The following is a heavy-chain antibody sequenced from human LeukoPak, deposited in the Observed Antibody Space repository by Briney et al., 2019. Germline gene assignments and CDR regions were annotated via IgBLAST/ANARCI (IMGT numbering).Heavy chain of an antibody. J-gene: IGHJ3*02. D-gene: IGHD3-22*01. CDR1: GYTFTSYG. Sequence: ASVKVSCKASGYTFTSYGISWVRQAPGQGVEWMGWISAYNGNTNYAQKLQGRVTMTTDTSTSTAYMELRSLRSDDTAVYYCARDRGGKYYYDSSGYYPDAFDIWGQGTMVTVSS. CDR3: ARDRGGKYYYDSSGYYPDAFDI. V-gene: IGHV1-18*01. CDR2: ISAYNGNT.